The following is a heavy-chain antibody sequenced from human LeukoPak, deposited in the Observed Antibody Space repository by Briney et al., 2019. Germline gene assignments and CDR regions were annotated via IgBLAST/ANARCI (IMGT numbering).Heavy chain of an antibody. Sequence: SGPALVKPTETLTLTCTFSGFSLSTSGVRVSWIRQPPGKALEWLARIDWDDDKFYSTSLKTRLTISKDTSKNQVVLTVTNIDPVDTATYYCARSPVGYFDYWGQGTLVTVSS. CDR3: ARSPVGYFDY. J-gene: IGHJ4*02. CDR1: GFSLSTSGVR. V-gene: IGHV2-70*04. CDR2: IDWDDDK. D-gene: IGHD6-13*01.